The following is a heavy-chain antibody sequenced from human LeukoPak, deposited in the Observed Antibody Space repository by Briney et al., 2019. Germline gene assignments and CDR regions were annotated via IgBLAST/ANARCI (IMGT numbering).Heavy chain of an antibody. J-gene: IGHJ4*02. D-gene: IGHD2-21*02. CDR1: GFTFSSYW. CDR2: INKDGGEK. V-gene: IGHV3-7*03. CDR3: ASSCGGDCYADY. Sequence: PGGSLRLSCAASGFTFSSYWMSWVRQAPGKGLEWVANINKDGGEKYYVDSVKGRFTISRDNAKNSLYLQMNSLRAEDTAVYYCASSCGGDCYADYWGQGTLVTVSS.